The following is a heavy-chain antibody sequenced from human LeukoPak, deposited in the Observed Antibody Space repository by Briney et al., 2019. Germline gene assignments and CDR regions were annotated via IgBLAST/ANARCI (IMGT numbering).Heavy chain of an antibody. CDR1: GFTFSSYW. J-gene: IGHJ4*02. Sequence: GGSLRLSCAASGFTFSSYWMNWVRQAPGKGLVWVSRIASDGSSTTYADSVKGRFSISRDNAKSTLYLQMNSLRAEDTALYHCARGNYYGSGSLDYWGQGTLVTVSS. CDR2: IASDGSST. CDR3: ARGNYYGSGSLDY. D-gene: IGHD3-10*01. V-gene: IGHV3-74*01.